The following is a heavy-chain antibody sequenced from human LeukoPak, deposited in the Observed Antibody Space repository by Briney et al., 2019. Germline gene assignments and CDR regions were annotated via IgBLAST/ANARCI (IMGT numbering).Heavy chain of an antibody. J-gene: IGHJ4*02. D-gene: IGHD6-19*01. CDR3: AKSGSRDWDYFEY. CDR2: ISGDGGAT. Sequence: GGSLRLSCAASGFTFSSYAMNWVRQAPGKGLEWVSTISGDGGATHYADSVKGRFTISRANSKNTLFLQMNSLRAEDTAVYYCAKSGSRDWDYFEYWGQGILVTASS. CDR1: GFTFSSYA. V-gene: IGHV3-23*01.